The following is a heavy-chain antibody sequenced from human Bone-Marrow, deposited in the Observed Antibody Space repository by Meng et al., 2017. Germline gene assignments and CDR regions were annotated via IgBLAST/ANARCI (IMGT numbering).Heavy chain of an antibody. J-gene: IGHJ5*02. CDR2: ISWNSGSI. CDR3: AKDTFPMWELPEA. V-gene: IGHV3-9*01. D-gene: IGHD1-26*01. CDR1: GFTFDDYA. Sequence: SLKISCAASGFTFDDYAMHWVRQAPGKGLEWVSGISWNSGSIGYADSVKGRFTISRDNAKTSLYLQMNSLRAEDTALYYCAKDTFPMWELPEAWGQGTLVTVSS.